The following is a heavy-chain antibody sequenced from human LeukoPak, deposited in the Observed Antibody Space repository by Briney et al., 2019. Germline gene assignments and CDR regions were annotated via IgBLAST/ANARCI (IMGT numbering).Heavy chain of an antibody. D-gene: IGHD3-22*01. CDR1: GFTFSIYS. CDR3: ARVSHSDSND. CDR2: ISSSSSTI. J-gene: IGHJ4*02. Sequence: GGSLRLSCAASGFTFSIYSMKWVRQAPGKGLEWVSYISSSSSTIYYTDSVKGRFTISRDNAKTSLYLQMKSLRVEDTAVYYCARVSHSDSNDWGQGTLVTVSS. V-gene: IGHV3-48*01.